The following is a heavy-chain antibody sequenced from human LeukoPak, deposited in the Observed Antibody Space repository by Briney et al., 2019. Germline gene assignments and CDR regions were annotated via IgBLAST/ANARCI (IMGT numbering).Heavy chain of an antibody. CDR2: INTNTGNP. CDR3: ARDLADFWSGSGIHWFDP. V-gene: IGHV7-4-1*02. J-gene: IGHJ5*02. CDR1: GYTFTSYA. Sequence: ASVKVSCKASGYTFTSYAMNWVRQAPGQGLEWMGWINTNTGNPTYAQGFTGRFVFSLDTSVSTAYLQISSLKAEDTAVYYCARDLADFWSGSGIHWFDPWGQGTLVTVSS. D-gene: IGHD3-3*01.